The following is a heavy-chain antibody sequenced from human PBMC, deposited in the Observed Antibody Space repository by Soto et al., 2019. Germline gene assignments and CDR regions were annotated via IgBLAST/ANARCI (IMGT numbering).Heavy chain of an antibody. CDR2: ISSSGSTI. D-gene: IGHD2-2*01. CDR1: GFTFSDYY. V-gene: IGHV3-11*01. J-gene: IGHJ3*02. CDR3: ARDTVVVPAAMVYDAFDI. Sequence: GESLKISCAASGFTFSDYYMSWIRQAPGKGLEWVSYISSSGSTIYYADSVKGRFTISRDNAKNSLYLQMNSLRAEDTAVYYCARDTVVVPAAMVYDAFDIWGQGTMVTVSS.